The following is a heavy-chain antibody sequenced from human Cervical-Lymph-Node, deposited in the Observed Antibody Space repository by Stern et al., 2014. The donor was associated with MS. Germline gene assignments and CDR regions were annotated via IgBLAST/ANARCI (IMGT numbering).Heavy chain of an antibody. V-gene: IGHV3-21*01. J-gene: IGHJ4*02. D-gene: IGHD6-19*01. CDR3: AREPRAGKMVDY. Sequence: EVQLVESGGGLVKPGGSLRLSCAASGFTFSSYSLNWVRQAPGTGLEWVSSISSSSSYIYYADSVKGRFTISRDNAKNSLYLQMNSLRAEDTAVYYCAREPRAGKMVDYWGQGTLVTVSS. CDR2: ISSSSSYI. CDR1: GFTFSSYS.